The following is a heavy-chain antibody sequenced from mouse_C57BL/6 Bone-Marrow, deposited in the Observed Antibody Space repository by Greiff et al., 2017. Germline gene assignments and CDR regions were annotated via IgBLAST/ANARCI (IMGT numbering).Heavy chain of an antibody. Sequence: QVQLQQPGAELARPGASVKLSCKASGYTFTSYGISWVKQRTGQGLEWIGEIYPTSGNTYYNEKFKGKATLTADKSSSTAYMELRRLTSEDSAGYFCAKYGGMDYWGQGTSVTVSS. V-gene: IGHV1-81*01. CDR1: GYTFTSYG. CDR3: AKYGGMDY. D-gene: IGHD1-1*02. CDR2: IYPTSGNT. J-gene: IGHJ4*01.